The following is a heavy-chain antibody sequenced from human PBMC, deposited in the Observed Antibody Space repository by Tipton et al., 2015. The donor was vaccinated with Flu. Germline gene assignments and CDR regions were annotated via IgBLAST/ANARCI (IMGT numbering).Heavy chain of an antibody. CDR3: AKADTAMVTLGFYGMDV. D-gene: IGHD5-18*01. V-gene: IGHV3-23*01. J-gene: IGHJ6*02. CDR2: ISGSGGST. Sequence: SLRLSCAASGFTFSSYAMSWVRQAPGKGLEWVSAISGSGGSTYYADSVKGRFTISRDNSKNTLYLQMNSLRAEDTAVYYCAKADTAMVTLGFYGMDVWGQGTTVTVSS. CDR1: GFTFSSYA.